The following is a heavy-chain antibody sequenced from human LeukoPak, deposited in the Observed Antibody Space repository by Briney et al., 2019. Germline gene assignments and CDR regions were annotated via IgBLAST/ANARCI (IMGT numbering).Heavy chain of an antibody. CDR2: MNPNSGNT. Sequence: ASVKVSCKASGYTFTIYDINWVRQAPGQGLEWMGWMNPNSGNTGYAQKFQGRVTITRNTSISTAYMELSSLRSEDTAVYYCARHTENLEYSSSSLDYYYYMDVWGKGTTVTVSS. CDR1: GYTFTIYD. J-gene: IGHJ6*03. V-gene: IGHV1-8*03. CDR3: ARHTENLEYSSSSLDYYYYMDV. D-gene: IGHD6-6*01.